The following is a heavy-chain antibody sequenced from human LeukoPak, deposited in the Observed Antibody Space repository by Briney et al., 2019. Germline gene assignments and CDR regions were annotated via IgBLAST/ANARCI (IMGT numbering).Heavy chain of an antibody. V-gene: IGHV1-46*01. J-gene: IGHJ5*02. CDR3: ARDNSVRDEAWWFNL. Sequence: ASVTVSFKASGYTFTSYYMHWVRQAPGQGLEWMGIINPSGGSTSYAQKFQGRVTMTRDMATSTVYMDLSSLRSEDTAMYYCARDNSVRDEAWWFNLWGQGTLVTVSS. D-gene: IGHD5-24*01. CDR1: GYTFTSYY. CDR2: INPSGGST.